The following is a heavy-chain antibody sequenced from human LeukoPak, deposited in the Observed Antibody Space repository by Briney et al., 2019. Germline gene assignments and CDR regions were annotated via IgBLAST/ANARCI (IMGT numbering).Heavy chain of an antibody. CDR1: GGTFSSYA. CDR3: ARVVDFWSGYATGGFDY. CDR2: IIPIFGTA. D-gene: IGHD3-3*01. V-gene: IGHV1-69*13. J-gene: IGHJ4*02. Sequence: SVKVSCKASGGTFSSYAISWVRQAPGQGLEWMGGIIPIFGTANYAQKFQGRVTITADESTSTAYMELSSLRSEDTAVYYCARVVDFWSGYATGGFDYWGQGTLVTVSS.